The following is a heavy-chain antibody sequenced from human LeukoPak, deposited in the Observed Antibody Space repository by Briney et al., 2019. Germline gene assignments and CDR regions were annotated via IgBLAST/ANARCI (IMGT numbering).Heavy chain of an antibody. CDR2: IDSSSSSI. J-gene: IGHJ4*02. Sequence: PGGSLRLSCAASGFTFSTCEMNWVRQAPGKGLEWVSYIDSSSSSIYYADSVKGRFTISRDNAKNSLYLQMNSLRAEDTAVYYCAKVGRSTGPGYWGQGTLVTVSS. CDR1: GFTFSTCE. D-gene: IGHD1-1*01. V-gene: IGHV3-48*03. CDR3: AKVGRSTGPGY.